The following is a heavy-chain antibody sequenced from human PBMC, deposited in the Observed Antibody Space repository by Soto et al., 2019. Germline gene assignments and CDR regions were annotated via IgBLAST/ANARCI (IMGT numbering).Heavy chain of an antibody. CDR3: ARERGSGWTFDY. CDR2: ISGSSDTI. Sequence: LRLSCAASGLSLSTYSLNWVRQAPRKGLEWVSYISGSSDTIYYADSVKGRFTISRDNVQNSLYLQMHSLRAEDTAVYYCARERGSGWTFDYWGQGTLVTVSS. J-gene: IGHJ4*02. D-gene: IGHD6-19*01. V-gene: IGHV3-48*01. CDR1: GLSLSTYS.